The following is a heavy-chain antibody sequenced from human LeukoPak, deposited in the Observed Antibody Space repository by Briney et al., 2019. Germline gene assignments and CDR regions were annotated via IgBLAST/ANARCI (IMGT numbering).Heavy chain of an antibody. CDR2: IGSDNKP. V-gene: IGHV3-23*01. CDR3: ARDLRSGYDFVDY. Sequence: GGSLRLSCEASGFCFSAYAMTWVRQAPGKGLEWVSSIGSDNKPHYSESVKGRFTISRDNSKNTLYLQMNSLRTEDTAVYYCARDLRSGYDFVDYWGQGTLVTVSS. D-gene: IGHD5-12*01. CDR1: GFCFSAYA. J-gene: IGHJ4*02.